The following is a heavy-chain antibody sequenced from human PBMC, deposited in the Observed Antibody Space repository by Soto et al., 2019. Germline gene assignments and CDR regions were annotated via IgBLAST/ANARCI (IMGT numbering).Heavy chain of an antibody. J-gene: IGHJ6*02. Sequence: QVQLVQSGTEVKKPGASVKVSCKASGGTFSRSGFHWVRQAPGQWLEWMGMIVPSVDTTNYAQKFQARVTISADQFTSTVYMELKSLRSEDSAVYYCARCPQPPDTEDPYAVDVWGQGTRVHASS. CDR1: GGTFSRSG. V-gene: IGHV1-69*18. CDR3: ARCPQPPDTEDPYAVDV. CDR2: IVPSVDTT. D-gene: IGHD2-2*01.